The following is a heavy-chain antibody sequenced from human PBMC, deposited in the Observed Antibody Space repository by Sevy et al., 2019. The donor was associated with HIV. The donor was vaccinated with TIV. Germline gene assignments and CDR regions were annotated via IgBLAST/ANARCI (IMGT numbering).Heavy chain of an antibody. J-gene: IGHJ4*02. Sequence: GGSLRLSCAASGFTFINYAMYWVRLTPGKGLEWVSVISDSGGNTYYADSVKGRFTISRDNSENTLYLQMNSLRAGDTAVYYYAKAGGSTGGSFDYWGQGTLVTVSS. CDR2: ISDSGGNT. CDR3: AKAGGSTGGSFDY. D-gene: IGHD7-27*01. V-gene: IGHV3-23*01. CDR1: GFTFINYA.